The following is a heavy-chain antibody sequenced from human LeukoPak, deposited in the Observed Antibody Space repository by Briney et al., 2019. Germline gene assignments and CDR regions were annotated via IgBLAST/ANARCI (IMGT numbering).Heavy chain of an antibody. CDR3: ARDLPLITFGGVIVTDFDY. D-gene: IGHD3-16*02. CDR1: GYTFTGYY. Sequence: ASVKVSCKASGYTFTGYYMHWVRQAPGQGLEWMGWINPNSGGTNYAQKFQGRVTMTRDTSISTAYMELSRLRSDDTAVYYCARDLPLITFGGVIVTDFDYWGQGTLVTASS. CDR2: INPNSGGT. J-gene: IGHJ4*02. V-gene: IGHV1-2*02.